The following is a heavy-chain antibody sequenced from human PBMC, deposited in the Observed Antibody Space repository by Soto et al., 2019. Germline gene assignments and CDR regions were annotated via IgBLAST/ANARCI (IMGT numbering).Heavy chain of an antibody. J-gene: IGHJ4*02. CDR3: ARGERYYYDSSGYFGFDY. CDR1: GYTFTNYA. Sequence: QVQLVQCGAEVKKPGASVKVSCKASGYTFTNYAIHWVRQAPGQRLEWMGWINAGNGHTKYSQKFQARVTITRDTSASTAYMELSSLRSEDTAVYYCARGERYYYDSSGYFGFDYWGQGTLVTVSS. CDR2: INAGNGHT. D-gene: IGHD3-22*01. V-gene: IGHV1-3*01.